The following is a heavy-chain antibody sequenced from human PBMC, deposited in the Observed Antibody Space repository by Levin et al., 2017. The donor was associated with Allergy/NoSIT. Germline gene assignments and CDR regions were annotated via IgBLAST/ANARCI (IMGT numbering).Heavy chain of an antibody. J-gene: IGHJ4*02. Sequence: GESLKISCAASGFTFSSYAMSWVRQAPGKGLEWVSAISGSGGSTYYADSVKGRFTISRDNSKNTLYLQMNSLRAEDTAVYYCAKDYRDYYDSSGYYGPLYYFDYWGQGTLVTVSS. CDR3: AKDYRDYYDSSGYYGPLYYFDY. CDR1: GFTFSSYA. D-gene: IGHD3-22*01. CDR2: ISGSGGST. V-gene: IGHV3-23*01.